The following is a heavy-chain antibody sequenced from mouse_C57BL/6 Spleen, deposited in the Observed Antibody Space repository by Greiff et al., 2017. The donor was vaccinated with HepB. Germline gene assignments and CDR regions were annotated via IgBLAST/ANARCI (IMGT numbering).Heavy chain of an antibody. CDR3: ARGLGRWYFDV. V-gene: IGHV3-6*01. CDR2: ISYDGSN. CDR1: GYSITSGYY. Sequence: EVQLQESGPGLVKPSQSLSLTCSVTGYSITSGYYWNWIRQFPGNKLEWMGYISYDGSNNYNPSLKNRISITRDTSKNQFFLKLNSVTTEDTATYYCARGLGRWYFDVWGTGTTVTVSS. J-gene: IGHJ1*03. D-gene: IGHD4-1*01.